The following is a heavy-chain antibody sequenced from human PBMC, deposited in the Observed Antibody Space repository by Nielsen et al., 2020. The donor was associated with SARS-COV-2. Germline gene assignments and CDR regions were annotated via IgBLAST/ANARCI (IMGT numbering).Heavy chain of an antibody. V-gene: IGHV1-3*01. Sequence: ASVKVSCKASGYTFTGYYMHWVRQAPGQRLEWMGWINAGNGNTKYSQKFQGRVTITRDTSASTAYMELSSLRSDDTAVYYCARDPGDEWLRLSYYYYGMDVWGQGTTVTVSS. J-gene: IGHJ6*02. CDR2: INAGNGNT. D-gene: IGHD5-12*01. CDR1: GYTFTGYY. CDR3: ARDPGDEWLRLSYYYYGMDV.